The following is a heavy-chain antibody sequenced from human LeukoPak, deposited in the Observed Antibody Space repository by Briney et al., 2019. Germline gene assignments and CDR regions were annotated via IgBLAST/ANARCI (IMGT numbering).Heavy chain of an antibody. CDR2: IYPGDSDT. D-gene: IGHD6-13*01. CDR1: GYSFTTYW. J-gene: IGHJ3*02. CDR3: GRIPAAGSLKGSFDI. V-gene: IGHV5-51*01. Sequence: PGESLKISCKGSGYSFTTYWIGWVRQMPGKGLEWMGIIYPGDSDTTYSPSFQGQVTISADKSISTAYLQWSSLKASDSAMYYCGRIPAAGSLKGSFDIWGQGTMVTASS.